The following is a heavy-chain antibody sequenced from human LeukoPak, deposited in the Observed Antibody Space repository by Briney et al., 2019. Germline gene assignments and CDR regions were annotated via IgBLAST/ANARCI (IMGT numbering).Heavy chain of an antibody. Sequence: SETLSLTCTVSGYSISSGYYWGWIRQPPGKGLEWIGSIYHSGSTYYNPSLKSRVTISVDTSKNQFSLKLSSVTAADTAVYYCARGLFTVTPWGQGTLVTVSS. CDR2: IYHSGST. V-gene: IGHV4-38-2*02. J-gene: IGHJ4*02. D-gene: IGHD4-17*01. CDR1: GYSISSGYY. CDR3: ARGLFTVTP.